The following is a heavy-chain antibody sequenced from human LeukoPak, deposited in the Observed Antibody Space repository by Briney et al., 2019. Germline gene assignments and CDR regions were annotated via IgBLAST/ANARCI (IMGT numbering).Heavy chain of an antibody. CDR1: GFTFSSYA. D-gene: IGHD1-26*01. V-gene: IGHV3-30-3*01. J-gene: IGHJ4*02. CDR3: ARELVGARGLGISPSIGY. Sequence: GRSLRLSCAASGFTFSSYAMHWVRQAPGKGLEWVAVISYDGNNKYYADSVEGRFTISRDNSKNTLYLQMNNLRAEDTAVYYCARELVGARGLGISPSIGYWGQGTLVTVSS. CDR2: ISYDGNNK.